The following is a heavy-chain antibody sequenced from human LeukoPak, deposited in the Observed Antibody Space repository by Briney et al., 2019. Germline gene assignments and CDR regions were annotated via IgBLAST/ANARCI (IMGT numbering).Heavy chain of an antibody. V-gene: IGHV3-7*01. CDR1: GFTFSSRW. D-gene: IGHD4-23*01. J-gene: IGHJ4*02. CDR2: INTDGSEK. CDR3: ARSNSGPDY. Sequence: PGGSLRLSCSASGFTFSSRWMNWVRQVPGKGLEWVAIINTDGSEKNYVDSVKGRFTISRDNAKNSLYLQMNSLRAEDTAMYYCARSNSGPDYWGQGTLVIVPS.